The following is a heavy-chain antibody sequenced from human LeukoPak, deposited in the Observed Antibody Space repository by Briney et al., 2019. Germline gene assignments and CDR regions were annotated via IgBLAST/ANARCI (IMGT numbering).Heavy chain of an antibody. V-gene: IGHV4-34*01. CDR1: GGSFSGYY. CDR2: INHSGST. D-gene: IGHD2-2*01. Sequence: SETLSLTCAVYGGSFSGYYWSWIRQPPGKGLEWLGEINHSGSTNYNPSLKSRVTISVDTSKNQFSLKLSSVTAADTAVYYCARGRSLGYCSSTSCWRSYYGMDVWGQGTTVTVSS. J-gene: IGHJ6*02. CDR3: ARGRSLGYCSSTSCWRSYYGMDV.